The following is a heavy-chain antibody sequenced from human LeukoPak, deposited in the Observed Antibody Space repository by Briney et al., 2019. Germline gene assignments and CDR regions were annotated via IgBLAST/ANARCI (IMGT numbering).Heavy chain of an antibody. CDR2: IIPIFVTA. CDR1: GGTFSSYA. J-gene: IGHJ4*02. D-gene: IGHD3-22*01. V-gene: IGHV1-69*05. Sequence: GASVKVSCKASGGTFSSYAISWVRQAPGQGLEWMGGIIPIFVTAVYAQKGQGRVTITTDESTSTAYMEVSTLRSEDTAVYYCARSFSPSYYYDSSGYSPDYWGQGTLVTVSS. CDR3: ARSFSPSYYYDSSGYSPDY.